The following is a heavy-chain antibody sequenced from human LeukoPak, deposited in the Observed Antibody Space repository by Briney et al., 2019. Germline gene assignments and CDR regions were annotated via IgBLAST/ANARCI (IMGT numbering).Heavy chain of an antibody. D-gene: IGHD2-2*01. Sequence: ASVKVSCKAPGGTFSSYAISWVRQAPGQGLEWMGGIIPIFGTANYAQKFQGRVTITADESTSTAYMELSSLRSEDTAVYYCARVTEDVVVVPAGNYYYYMDVWGKGTTVTVSS. CDR2: IIPIFGTA. CDR1: GGTFSSYA. V-gene: IGHV1-69*13. CDR3: ARVTEDVVVVPAGNYYYYMDV. J-gene: IGHJ6*03.